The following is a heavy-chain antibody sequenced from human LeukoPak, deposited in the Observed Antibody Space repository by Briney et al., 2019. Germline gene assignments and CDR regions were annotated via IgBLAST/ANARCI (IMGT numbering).Heavy chain of an antibody. Sequence: GGSLRLSCAASGFTFSSYEMNWVRQAPGKGLEWVSYISSSGSTIYYADSVKGRFTISRDNAKNSLYLQMNSLRAGDTAVYYCTREGSSSGWAVNYYYYYYMDVWGKGTTVTVSS. CDR1: GFTFSSYE. D-gene: IGHD6-19*01. V-gene: IGHV3-48*03. J-gene: IGHJ6*03. CDR2: ISSSGSTI. CDR3: TREGSSSGWAVNYYYYYYMDV.